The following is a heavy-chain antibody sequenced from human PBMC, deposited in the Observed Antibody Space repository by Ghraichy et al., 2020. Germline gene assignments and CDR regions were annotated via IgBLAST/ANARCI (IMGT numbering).Heavy chain of an antibody. D-gene: IGHD5-24*01. CDR1: GFTFSSYA. J-gene: IGHJ4*02. CDR2: ISGSGGST. CDR3: AKDETDGPTFDY. Sequence: GVSLRLSCAASGFTFSSYAMSWVRQAPGKGLEWVSAISGSGGSTYYADSVKGRFTISRDNSKNTLYLQMNSLRAEDTAVYYCAKDETDGPTFDYWGQGTLVTVSS. V-gene: IGHV3-23*01.